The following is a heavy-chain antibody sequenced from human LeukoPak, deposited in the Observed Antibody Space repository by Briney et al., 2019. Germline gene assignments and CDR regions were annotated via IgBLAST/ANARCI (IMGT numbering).Heavy chain of an antibody. CDR3: ARSPSGSYPD. Sequence: PSETLSLTCTVSGGSISSTNNYWAWIRQPPGKGLEWIGSISYSGSTSYNLSLKRRVTMSIDTSKNHFSLRLSSMTAADTATYYCARSPSGSYPDWGQGTLVTVSS. CDR2: ISYSGST. J-gene: IGHJ4*02. CDR1: GGSISSTNNY. V-gene: IGHV4-39*07. D-gene: IGHD1-26*01.